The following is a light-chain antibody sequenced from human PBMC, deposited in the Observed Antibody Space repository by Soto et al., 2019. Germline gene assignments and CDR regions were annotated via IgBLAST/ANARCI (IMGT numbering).Light chain of an antibody. V-gene: IGKV1-39*01. J-gene: IGKJ5*01. CDR1: QSISSY. CDR3: QQSYSTPIT. Sequence: DIQMTQSPSSLSASVGDRVTITCRASQSISSYLNWYQQKPGQAPKLLIYAASSWQSGVPSRFSGSGSGTDFTLTISSLQPEDFATYYCQQSYSTPITFGQGTRLEIK. CDR2: AAS.